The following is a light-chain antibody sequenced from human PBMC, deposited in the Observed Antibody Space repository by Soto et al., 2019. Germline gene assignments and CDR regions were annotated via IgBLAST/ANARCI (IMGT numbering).Light chain of an antibody. CDR3: SSYTSSTFYV. CDR1: SSDVGGYNY. CDR2: EVS. J-gene: IGLJ1*01. Sequence: QSVLAQPASVSGSPGQSITISCTGTSSDVGGYNYVSWYQQYPGKAPKLMIYEVSNRPSGVSNRSSGSKSGNTASLTISGLQAEDEADYYCSSYTSSTFYVFGTGTKVTVL. V-gene: IGLV2-14*01.